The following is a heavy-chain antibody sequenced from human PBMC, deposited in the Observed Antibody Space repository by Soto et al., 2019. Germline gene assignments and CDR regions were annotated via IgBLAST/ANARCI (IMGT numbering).Heavy chain of an antibody. CDR2: ISVSGVST. J-gene: IGHJ4*02. D-gene: IGHD6-19*01. CDR3: AKEAGYSSGWDTFDY. CDR1: GFTFSSYA. Sequence: EVQLLETAGGLVQPGGSLRLSCAASGFTFSSYAMSWVRQAPGKGLEWVSAISVSGVSTYYADSVKGRFTISRDNSKNTLYLQMNSLRAEDTAVYYCAKEAGYSSGWDTFDYWGQGTLVTVSS. V-gene: IGHV3-23*01.